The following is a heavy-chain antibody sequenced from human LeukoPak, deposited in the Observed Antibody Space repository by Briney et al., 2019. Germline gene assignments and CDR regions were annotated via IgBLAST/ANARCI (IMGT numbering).Heavy chain of an antibody. Sequence: GGSLRLSCTASGFTFSSYSMNWVRQAPGKGLEWVSSISDNSRYIYYADSVKGRFTISRDNARNSLYLQMNSLRAEDTAMYFCATDAGNSWQPGLDYWGQGTLVTVPS. D-gene: IGHD6-13*01. J-gene: IGHJ4*02. CDR3: ATDAGNSWQPGLDY. CDR2: ISDNSRYI. V-gene: IGHV3-21*01. CDR1: GFTFSSYS.